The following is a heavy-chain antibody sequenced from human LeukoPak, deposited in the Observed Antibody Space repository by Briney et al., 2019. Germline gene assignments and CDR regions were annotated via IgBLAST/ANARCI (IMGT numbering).Heavy chain of an antibody. J-gene: IGHJ4*02. V-gene: IGHV3-53*01. Sequence: GGSLRLSCAASGFTVSSNHMAWVRQAPGKGLEWASVLYSGGTTYYADSLKGRFTISRDNSKNTLYLQMNTLRAEDTAVYYCARDGRYYDNSGYYFGYFDYWGQGTLVTVSS. CDR1: GFTVSSNH. CDR3: ARDGRYYDNSGYYFGYFDY. CDR2: LYSGGTT. D-gene: IGHD3-22*01.